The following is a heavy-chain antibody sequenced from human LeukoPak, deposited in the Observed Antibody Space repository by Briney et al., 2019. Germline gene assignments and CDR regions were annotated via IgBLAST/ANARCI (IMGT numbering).Heavy chain of an antibody. J-gene: IGHJ4*02. V-gene: IGHV1-46*01. Sequence: ASVKVSCKASGYTFISYYMHWVRQAPGQGLEWMGIINPSGGSTSYAQKFQGRVTMTRDTSTSTVYMELSSLRSEDTAVYYCARPGYCSSTSCYRRREFDYWGQGTLVTVSS. CDR1: GYTFISYY. CDR3: ARPGYCSSTSCYRRREFDY. D-gene: IGHD2-2*01. CDR2: INPSGGST.